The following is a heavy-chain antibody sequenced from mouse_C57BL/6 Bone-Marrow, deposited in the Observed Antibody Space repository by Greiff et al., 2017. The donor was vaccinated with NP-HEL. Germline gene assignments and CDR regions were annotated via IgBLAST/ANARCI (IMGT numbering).Heavy chain of an antibody. V-gene: IGHV1-15*01. CDR2: IDPETGGT. CDR3: TRTGTGRGY. Sequence: QVQLKESGAELVRPGASVTLSCKASGYTFTDYEMHWVKQTPVHGLEWIGAIDPETGGTAYNQKFKGKAILTADKSSSTAYMELRSLTSEDSAVYYCTRTGTGRGYWGQGTTLTVSS. D-gene: IGHD4-1*01. J-gene: IGHJ2*01. CDR1: GYTFTDYE.